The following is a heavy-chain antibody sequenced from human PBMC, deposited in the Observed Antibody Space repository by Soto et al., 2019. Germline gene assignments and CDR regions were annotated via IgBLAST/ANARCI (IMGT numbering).Heavy chain of an antibody. CDR2: VNPIVSMS. CDR1: GDTFSFYT. CDR3: AAISGSGYRAFDY. J-gene: IGHJ4*02. V-gene: IGHV1-69*02. D-gene: IGHD3-10*01. Sequence: QVQLVQSGAAVKKPGSSVNVSCKASGDTFSFYTINWVRQAPGLGLEWMGRVNPIVSMSNYAQKFQGRVTITADKSTNTAYMQLSSLRSEDTAIYYCAAISGSGYRAFDYWGQGALVTVSS.